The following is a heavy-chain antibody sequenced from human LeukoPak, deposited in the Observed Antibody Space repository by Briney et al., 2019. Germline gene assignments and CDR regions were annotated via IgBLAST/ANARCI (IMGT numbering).Heavy chain of an antibody. CDR3: ARDPLTYYYDSSGYP. V-gene: IGHV3-7*03. Sequence: GGSLRLSCAASGFTFSSYWMSWVRQAPGKGLEWVANIKQDGSEKYYVDSVKGRFTISRDNAKNSLYLQMNSLRAEDTAVYHCARDPLTYYYDSSGYPSGQGTLVTVSS. J-gene: IGHJ5*02. D-gene: IGHD3-22*01. CDR1: GFTFSSYW. CDR2: IKQDGSEK.